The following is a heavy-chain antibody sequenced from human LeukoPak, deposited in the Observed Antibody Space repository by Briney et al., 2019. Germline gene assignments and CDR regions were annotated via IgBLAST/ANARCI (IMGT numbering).Heavy chain of an antibody. CDR1: GFTFSSYA. D-gene: IGHD2-2*01. Sequence: GGSLRLSCAASGFTFSSYAMSWVRQAPGKGLEWVSAISGSGGSTYYADSVKGRFTISRDNSKNTLYLQMNSLRAEDTAVYYCAKVSSMTARCLSSTSCHYAFDIWGQGAMVTVSS. V-gene: IGHV3-23*01. CDR2: ISGSGGST. J-gene: IGHJ3*02. CDR3: AKVSSMTARCLSSTSCHYAFDI.